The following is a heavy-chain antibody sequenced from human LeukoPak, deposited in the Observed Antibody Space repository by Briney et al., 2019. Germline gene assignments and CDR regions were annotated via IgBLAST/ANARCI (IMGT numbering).Heavy chain of an antibody. J-gene: IGHJ4*02. Sequence: GGSLRLSCAASGFTVSSNYMSWVRQAPGKGLEWASVIYSGGSTYYADSVKGRFTISRDNSKNTLYPQMNSLRAEDTAVYYCARDPGGNWGYWGQGTLVTVSS. CDR2: IYSGGST. CDR1: GFTVSSNY. CDR3: ARDPGGNWGY. D-gene: IGHD7-27*01. V-gene: IGHV3-66*01.